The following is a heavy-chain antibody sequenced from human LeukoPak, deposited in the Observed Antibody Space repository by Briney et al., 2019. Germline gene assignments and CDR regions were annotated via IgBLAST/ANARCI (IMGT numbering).Heavy chain of an antibody. Sequence: ASVKVSCTASGYTFTSYGISWVRQAPGQGLEWMGWISAYNGNTNYAQKLQGRVTMTTDTSTSTAYMELSSLRSEDTAVYYCARDLLSSSSPLSHWGQGTLVTVSS. D-gene: IGHD6-6*01. CDR2: ISAYNGNT. CDR1: GYTFTSYG. J-gene: IGHJ4*02. CDR3: ARDLLSSSSPLSH. V-gene: IGHV1-18*01.